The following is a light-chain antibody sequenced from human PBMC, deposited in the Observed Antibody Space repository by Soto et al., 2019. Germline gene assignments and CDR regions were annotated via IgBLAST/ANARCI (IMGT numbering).Light chain of an antibody. CDR3: QQSYSIPYT. V-gene: IGKV1-39*01. Sequence: DIQMTQSPSSLSASVGDRVTITCRASQSMSIFLNWFQQKPGKAPKLLIYGASSLQSGVPSRFSGSGSGTDFTLTISSLQPEDFATYYCQQSYSIPYTFGQGTKLQI. J-gene: IGKJ2*01. CDR1: QSMSIF. CDR2: GAS.